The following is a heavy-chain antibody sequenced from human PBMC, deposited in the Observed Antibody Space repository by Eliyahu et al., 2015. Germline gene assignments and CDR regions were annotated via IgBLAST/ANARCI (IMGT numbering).Heavy chain of an antibody. CDR1: GGSSSGYY. V-gene: IGHV4-34*01. J-gene: IGHJ5*02. D-gene: IGHD1-20*01. Sequence: QVQLQQWGAGLLKPSETLSLTCAVYGGSSSGYYWSWIRQPPGKGLEVVGEINHSGSTNYNPSLKSRVTISVDTSKNQFSLKLSSVTAADTAVYYCARGRNWNPFCWFDPWGQGTLVTVSS. CDR3: ARGRNWNPFCWFDP. CDR2: INHSGST.